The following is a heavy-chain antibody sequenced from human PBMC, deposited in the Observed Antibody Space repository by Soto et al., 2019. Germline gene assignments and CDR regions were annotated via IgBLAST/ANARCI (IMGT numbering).Heavy chain of an antibody. D-gene: IGHD2-2*01. Sequence: QVQLVQSGAEVKKPGSSVKVSCKASVGTFSSYTISWVRQAPGQGLEWMGRIIPILGIANYAQKFQGRVTITADKSTSTAYMELSSLRSEDTAVYYCARGGYCSSTSCRDAFDIWGQGTMVTVSS. CDR1: VGTFSSYT. V-gene: IGHV1-69*02. CDR3: ARGGYCSSTSCRDAFDI. J-gene: IGHJ3*02. CDR2: IIPILGIA.